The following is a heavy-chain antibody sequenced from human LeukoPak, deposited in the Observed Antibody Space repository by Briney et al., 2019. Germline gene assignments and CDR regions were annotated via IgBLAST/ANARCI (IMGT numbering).Heavy chain of an antibody. CDR1: GGSISSSGYY. CDR2: INHSGST. J-gene: IGHJ4*02. CDR3: ARGVGATFGN. V-gene: IGHV4-39*07. Sequence: SETLSLTCTVSGGSISSSGYYWSWIRQPPGKGLEWIGEINHSGSTNYNPSLKSRVTISVDTSKNQFSLKLSSVTAADTAVYYCARGVGATFGNWGQGTLVTVSS. D-gene: IGHD1-26*01.